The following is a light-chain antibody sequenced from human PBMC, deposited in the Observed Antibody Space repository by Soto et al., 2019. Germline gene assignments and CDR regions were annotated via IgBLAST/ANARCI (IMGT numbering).Light chain of an antibody. CDR2: GAS. CDR3: LQDYNYPRT. CDR1: QGIAND. V-gene: IGKV1-6*01. J-gene: IGKJ2*01. Sequence: AIPMTQSPSSLSASVGDRVTITCRASQGIANDLGWYQQKPGRAPKLLIYGASYLQSGVPSRFSGSGSGTDFTLTITSLQPEDFATYFCLQDYNYPRTFGQGTKLEIK.